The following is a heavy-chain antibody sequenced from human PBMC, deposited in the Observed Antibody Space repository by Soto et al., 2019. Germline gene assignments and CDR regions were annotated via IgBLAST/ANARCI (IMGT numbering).Heavy chain of an antibody. D-gene: IGHD3-3*02. CDR3: ARHPRSDIFGVPNIVENWFDP. CDR2: ITHNNGAT. V-gene: IGHV3-23*01. Sequence: GGSLRLSCAASGFNFANFGMSWVRQAPGKGLQWVASITHNNGATYYADSVKGRFSVSRDNSRNVMYLQMKGLGVDDTAVYFCARHPRSDIFGVPNIVENWFDPWGQGSLVTVSS. J-gene: IGHJ5*02. CDR1: GFNFANFG.